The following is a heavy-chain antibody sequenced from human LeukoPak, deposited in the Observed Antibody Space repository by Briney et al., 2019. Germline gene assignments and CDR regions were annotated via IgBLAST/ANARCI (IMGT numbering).Heavy chain of an antibody. CDR2: IYYSGST. D-gene: IGHD4-17*01. V-gene: IGHV4-39*07. J-gene: IGHJ4*02. CDR3: ARVVTTGSYFDY. CDR1: GDSISSSNYY. Sequence: SETLSLTCTVSGDSISSSNYYWGWIRQPPGKGLEWIGSIYYSGSTYYNPSLKSRVTISVDTSKNQFSLKLSSVTAADTAVYYCARVVTTGSYFDYWGQGTLVTVSS.